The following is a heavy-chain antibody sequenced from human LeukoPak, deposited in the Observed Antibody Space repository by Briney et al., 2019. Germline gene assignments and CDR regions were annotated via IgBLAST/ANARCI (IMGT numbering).Heavy chain of an antibody. CDR1: GYTFTGYY. J-gene: IGHJ4*02. D-gene: IGHD3-22*01. V-gene: IGHV1-2*02. Sequence: ASVKVSCKASGYTFTGYYMHWVRQAPGQGLEWVGWINPNSGGTNYAQKFQGRVTMTRDTSISTAYMELSRLRSDDTAVYYCAREVVGDSSMSTDYWGQGTLVTVSS. CDR2: INPNSGGT. CDR3: AREVVGDSSMSTDY.